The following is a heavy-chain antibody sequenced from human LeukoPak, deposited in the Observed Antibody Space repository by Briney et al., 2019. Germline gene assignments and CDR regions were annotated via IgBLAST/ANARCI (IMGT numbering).Heavy chain of an antibody. CDR2: ISYDGSNK. CDR1: GFTFSSYA. D-gene: IGHD1-26*01. V-gene: IGHV3-30-3*01. J-gene: IGHJ4*02. CDR3: ARDGGIVGATKPPDY. Sequence: GGSLRLSCAASGFTFSSYAMHWVRQAPGKGLEWVAVISYDGSNKYYADSVKGRFTISKDNSKNTLYLQMNSLRAEDTAVYYCARDGGIVGATKPPDYWGQGTLVTVSS.